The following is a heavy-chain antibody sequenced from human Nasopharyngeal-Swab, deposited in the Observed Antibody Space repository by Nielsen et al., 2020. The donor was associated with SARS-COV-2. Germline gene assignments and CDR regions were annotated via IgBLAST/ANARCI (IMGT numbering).Heavy chain of an antibody. D-gene: IGHD3-10*01. Sequence: ASVKVSCKASGYSFTSYYMHWVRQAPGRGLEWMGIINPTGGSTTYAQKFQGRVIMTRDTSTSTLYMELRGLRSEDTAVYFCARDAGGFYTKDQPYFDYWGQGSLVTVSS. CDR3: ARDAGGFYTKDQPYFDY. J-gene: IGHJ4*02. V-gene: IGHV1-46*01. CDR1: GYSFTSYY. CDR2: INPTGGST.